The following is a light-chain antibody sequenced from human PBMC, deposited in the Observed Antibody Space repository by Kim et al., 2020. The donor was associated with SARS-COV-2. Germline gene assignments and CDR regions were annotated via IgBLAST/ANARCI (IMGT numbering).Light chain of an antibody. CDR2: GNS. J-gene: IGLJ2*01. CDR3: QSYDSSLSVV. Sequence: GQRVTISCTGSSSNSGAGYDVHWYQQLPGTAPKLLIYGNSNRPSGVPDRFSGSKSGTSASLVITGLQAEDEADYYCQSYDSSLSVVFGGGTQLTVL. CDR1: SSNSGAGYD. V-gene: IGLV1-40*01.